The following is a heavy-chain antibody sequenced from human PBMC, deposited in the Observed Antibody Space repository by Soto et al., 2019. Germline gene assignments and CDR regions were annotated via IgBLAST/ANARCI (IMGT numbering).Heavy chain of an antibody. CDR2: IIPIFGTA. CDR1: GGTFSSYA. CDR3: ARDRSSGWYGGGYYYGMDV. D-gene: IGHD6-19*01. V-gene: IGHV1-69*13. Sequence: ASVKVSCKASGGTFSSYAISWERQAPGQGLEWMGGIIPIFGTANYAQKFQGRVTITADESTNTAYMELSSLRSEDTAVYYCARDRSSGWYGGGYYYGMDVWGQGTTVTVSS. J-gene: IGHJ6*02.